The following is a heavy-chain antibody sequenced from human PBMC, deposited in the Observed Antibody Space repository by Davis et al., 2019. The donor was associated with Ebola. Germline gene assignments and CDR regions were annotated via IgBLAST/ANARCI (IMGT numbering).Heavy chain of an antibody. CDR1: GYSF. D-gene: IGHD6-19*01. V-gene: IGHV5-51*01. CDR3: ALTNIPVADPAHFGS. Sequence: GESLKISCKGSGYSFGWVRQMPGKGLEWMGLIYPGDSTTKYSPSFQGQVTISADRSTSTAYLQWSSLKASDTAMYYCALTNIPVADPAHFGSWGQGALVTVSS. J-gene: IGHJ4*02. CDR2: IYPGDSTT.